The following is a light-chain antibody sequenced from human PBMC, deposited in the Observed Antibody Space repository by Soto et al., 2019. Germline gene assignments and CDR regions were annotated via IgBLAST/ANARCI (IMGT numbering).Light chain of an antibody. Sequence: QSVLTQPPSASGSPGQSVTISCTGTSSDVGGYNYVSWYQQHPGKAPKLMIYEVSKRPSGVPDRFSGSKSGNTASLTVSGRQAEDEADYYCSSYAGSTHVFGGGTKLTVL. CDR2: EVS. J-gene: IGLJ2*01. CDR1: SSDVGGYNY. CDR3: SSYAGSTHV. V-gene: IGLV2-8*01.